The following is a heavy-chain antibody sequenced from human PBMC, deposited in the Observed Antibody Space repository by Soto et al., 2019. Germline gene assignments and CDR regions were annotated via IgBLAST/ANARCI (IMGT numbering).Heavy chain of an antibody. CDR2: ISSATTTI. Sequence: EVQLVESGGGLVQPGGSLRLSCAASGFTFGSYSMNWVRQAPGKGLEWVSYISSATTTIYYADSVKGRFTISRDNAKNSLYLQMNSLRADDTAVYYCPRGIAAAGPKLDYWGQGTLVTVSS. CDR1: GFTFGSYS. V-gene: IGHV3-48*01. J-gene: IGHJ4*02. CDR3: PRGIAAAGPKLDY. D-gene: IGHD6-13*01.